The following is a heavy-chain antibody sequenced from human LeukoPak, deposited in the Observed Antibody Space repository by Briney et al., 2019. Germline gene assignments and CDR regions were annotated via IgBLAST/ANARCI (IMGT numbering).Heavy chain of an antibody. CDR1: GYTFTGYY. D-gene: IGHD3-10*01. CDR2: INPNSGGT. CDR3: ARAAKFRGRYYYMDV. Sequence: ASVKVSCKASGYTFTGYYMHWVRQAPGQGLEWMGWINPNSGGTNYAQKFQGRVTMTRDTSISTAYMELSRLRSDDTAVYYCARAAKFRGRYYYMDVWGKGTTVTVSS. J-gene: IGHJ6*03. V-gene: IGHV1-2*02.